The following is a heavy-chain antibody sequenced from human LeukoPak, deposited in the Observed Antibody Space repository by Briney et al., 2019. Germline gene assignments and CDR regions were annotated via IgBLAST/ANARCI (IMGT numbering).Heavy chain of an antibody. Sequence: VASVKVSCKASGYTFTSYGISWVRQAPGQGLEWMGWISAYNGNTNYAQTLQGRVTMTTDTSTSTAYMELRSLRSEDTAVYYCAHADYYDSSGYYDPWGQGTLVTVSS. J-gene: IGHJ5*02. CDR1: GYTFTSYG. V-gene: IGHV1-18*01. CDR3: AHADYYDSSGYYDP. CDR2: ISAYNGNT. D-gene: IGHD3-22*01.